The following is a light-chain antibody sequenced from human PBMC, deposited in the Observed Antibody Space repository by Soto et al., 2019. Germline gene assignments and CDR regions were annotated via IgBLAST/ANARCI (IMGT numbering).Light chain of an antibody. CDR3: QHYNSYSEA. Sequence: EIVMTQSPATLSVSLGERATLSCRASQSVGGYLAWYQQRPGQVPRLLIYDAYTRAAGVPARFSGSGSGTEFSLTISSLQSDDFATYYCQHYNSYSEAFGQGTKVELK. V-gene: IGKV3-15*01. J-gene: IGKJ1*01. CDR1: QSVGGY. CDR2: DAY.